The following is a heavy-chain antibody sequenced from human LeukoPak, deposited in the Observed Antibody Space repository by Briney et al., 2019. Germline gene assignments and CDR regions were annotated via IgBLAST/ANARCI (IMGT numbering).Heavy chain of an antibody. V-gene: IGHV3-21*01. CDR3: ARVRSPRYFDY. J-gene: IGHJ4*02. CDR2: ISISNTYI. CDR1: GFSFSSYS. Sequence: GGSLRLSCAASGFSFSSYSMNWVRQAPGKGLEWVSSISISNTYIYYVDSVKGRFTISRDNAKNSLYLQMNSLRAEDTAVYYCARVRSPRYFDYWGQGTLVTVSS.